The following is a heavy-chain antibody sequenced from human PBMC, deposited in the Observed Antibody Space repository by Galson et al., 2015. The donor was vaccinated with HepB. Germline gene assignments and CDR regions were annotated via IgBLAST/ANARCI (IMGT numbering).Heavy chain of an antibody. CDR1: GGSFSGYY. CDR2: INHSGST. J-gene: IGHJ6*02. Sequence: SETLSLTCAVYGGSFSGYYWSWIRQPPGKGLEWIGEINHSGSTNYNPSLKSRVTISVDTSKNQFSLKLSSVTAADTAVYYCARARRGGGSTYYGMDVWGQGTTVTVSS. V-gene: IGHV4-34*01. D-gene: IGHD2-21*01. CDR3: ARARRGGGSTYYGMDV.